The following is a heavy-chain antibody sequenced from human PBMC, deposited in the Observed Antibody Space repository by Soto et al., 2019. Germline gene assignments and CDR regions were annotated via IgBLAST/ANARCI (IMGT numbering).Heavy chain of an antibody. D-gene: IGHD2-2*01. Sequence: GASVKVSCKASGGTFSSYTISWVRQAPGQGLEWMGRIIPILGIANYAQKFQGRVTITADKSTSTAYMELSSLRSEDTAVYYCVVPAAMGYYFDYWGQGTLVTVSS. CDR1: GGTFSSYT. J-gene: IGHJ4*02. CDR3: VVPAAMGYYFDY. V-gene: IGHV1-69*02. CDR2: IIPILGIA.